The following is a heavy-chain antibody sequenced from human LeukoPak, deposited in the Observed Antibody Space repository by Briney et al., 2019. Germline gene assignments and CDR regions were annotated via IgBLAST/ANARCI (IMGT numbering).Heavy chain of an antibody. J-gene: IGHJ4*02. CDR3: ARGNRGYTAMVPFDY. Sequence: PSETLSLTCTVSGGSISSYYWSWIRQPPGKGLEWIGYIYYRGSTNYNPSLKSRLTISVDTSKNQFSLKLSSVTAADTAVYYCARGNRGYTAMVPFDYWGQGTLVTVSS. CDR2: IYYRGST. CDR1: GGSISSYY. D-gene: IGHD5-18*01. V-gene: IGHV4-59*01.